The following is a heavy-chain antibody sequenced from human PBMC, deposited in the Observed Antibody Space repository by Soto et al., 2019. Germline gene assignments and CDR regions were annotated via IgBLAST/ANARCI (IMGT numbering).Heavy chain of an antibody. CDR2: ISAYNGDT. J-gene: IGHJ3*02. CDR3: ATPSWTTFDM. Sequence: QVQLVQSGAEVKKPGASVRVSCKASGYTFTNYGISWVRQAPGQGLEWIGWISAYNGDTIYAQKLQGRVTMTTDTSTSTAYMELRSLRVEDTAVYYCATPSWTTFDMWGQGTMVTVSA. V-gene: IGHV1-18*01. CDR1: GYTFTNYG. D-gene: IGHD1-1*01.